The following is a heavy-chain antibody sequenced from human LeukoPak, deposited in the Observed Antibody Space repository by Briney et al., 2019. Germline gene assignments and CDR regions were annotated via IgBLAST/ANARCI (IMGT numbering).Heavy chain of an antibody. J-gene: IGHJ6*02. CDR1: GYTFSSYG. Sequence: ASVKASCKASGYTFSSYGLSWVRQAPGQGLEWMGWISAYNGNTNYAQKLQGRVTMTTDTSTSTAYMELRRLRSDDTAVYYCARDSRSMVRGGIIEEWEQYFYYGMDVWGQGTTVTVPS. D-gene: IGHD3-10*01. CDR3: ARDSRSMVRGGIIEEWEQYFYYGMDV. CDR2: ISAYNGNT. V-gene: IGHV1-18*01.